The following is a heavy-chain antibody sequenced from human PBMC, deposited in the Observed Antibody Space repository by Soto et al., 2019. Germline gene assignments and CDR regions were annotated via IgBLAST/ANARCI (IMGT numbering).Heavy chain of an antibody. CDR1: GFTFSNYA. D-gene: IGHD6-13*01. CDR2: VSGSGSNT. CDR3: AKRHSSKWYYFDY. J-gene: IGHJ4*02. V-gene: IGHV3-23*01. Sequence: GGSLRLSCAASGFTFSNYAVSWVRQAPGKGLEWVSVVSGSGSNTYYADSVKGRFTISRDNSKNTLYLQMNSLTAEDTAIYYCAKRHSSKWYYFDYWGQGTLVTVSS.